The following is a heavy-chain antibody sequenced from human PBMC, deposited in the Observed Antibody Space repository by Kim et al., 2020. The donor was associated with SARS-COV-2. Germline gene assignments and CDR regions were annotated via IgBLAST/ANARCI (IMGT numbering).Heavy chain of an antibody. CDR1: GFSLSNTA. Sequence: GGSLRLSCAVSGFSLSNTAMNWVRQAPGKGLEWVSAISGHGRDTYYGDSVKGRLTISRDTSKNTLYLQMNSLRAEDTAVYYCAKDVGDYSGMDAWGQGTT. V-gene: IGHV3-23*01. D-gene: IGHD3-16*01. CDR3: AKDVGDYSGMDA. J-gene: IGHJ6*02. CDR2: ISGHGRDT.